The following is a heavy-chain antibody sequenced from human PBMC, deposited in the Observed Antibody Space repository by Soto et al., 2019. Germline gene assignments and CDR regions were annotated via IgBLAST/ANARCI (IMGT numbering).Heavy chain of an antibody. D-gene: IGHD6-19*01. CDR2: IYPGDSDT. V-gene: IGHV5-51*01. J-gene: IGHJ4*02. Sequence: GESLKISCKGSGYSFTSYWIGWVRQMPGKGLEGMGIIYPGDSDTRYSPAFQGQVTISADKSNSTAYLKWSSLKASDTAMYYCARLSSSGWADYWGQGTLVTVSS. CDR3: ARLSSSGWADY. CDR1: GYSFTSYW.